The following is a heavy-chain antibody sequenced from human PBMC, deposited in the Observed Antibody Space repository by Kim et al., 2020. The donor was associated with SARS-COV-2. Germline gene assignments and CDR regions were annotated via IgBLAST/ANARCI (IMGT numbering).Heavy chain of an antibody. J-gene: IGHJ4*02. CDR1: GFTFPDHA. CDR3: ARATGWTALDPIDH. V-gene: IGHV3-9*01. CDR2: ITWNSHSV. D-gene: IGHD2-21*02. Sequence: GGSLRLSCAGFGFTFPDHAFHWVRQPPGKGLEWVAGITWNSHSVGYADSVKDRFIISRDNAKNSLYLQINSLRLDDTAFYYCARATGWTALDPIDHFGQGALVTASS.